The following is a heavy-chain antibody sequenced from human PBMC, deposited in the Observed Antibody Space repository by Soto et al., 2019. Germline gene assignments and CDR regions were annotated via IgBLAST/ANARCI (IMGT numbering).Heavy chain of an antibody. J-gene: IGHJ4*02. V-gene: IGHV4-59*01. Sequence: SETLSLTCAVSGGSISSYYWSWIRQPPGRGLEWLAYIYYSGSTTYTPSLKSRLTMSVDTSKNQFSLNLRSVTAADTAVYYCARARYEGHIHYWGRGNLVTVSS. D-gene: IGHD2-2*01. CDR1: GGSISSYY. CDR3: ARARYEGHIHY. CDR2: IYYSGST.